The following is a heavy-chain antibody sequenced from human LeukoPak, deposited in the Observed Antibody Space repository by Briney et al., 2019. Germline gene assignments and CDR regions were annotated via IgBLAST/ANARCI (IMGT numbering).Heavy chain of an antibody. CDR2: IYYSGRT. CDR3: ARHSGPYGSSWFDY. V-gene: IGHV4-39*01. Sequence: SETLSLTCSVSGGSISSSSFYWGWIRQPPGKGLEWIGSIYYSGRTYYNPSLKSRVTISVDTSKNQFSLKLSSVTAAGTAVYYCARHSGPYGSSWFDYWGQGTLVTVSS. CDR1: GGSISSSSFY. J-gene: IGHJ4*02. D-gene: IGHD6-13*01.